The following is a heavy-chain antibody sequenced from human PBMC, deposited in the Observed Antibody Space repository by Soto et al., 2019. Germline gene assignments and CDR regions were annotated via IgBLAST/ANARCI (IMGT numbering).Heavy chain of an antibody. Sequence: EVQLLESGGGLVQPGGSLRLSCEDSGFTFSSFAMNWVRQAPGKGLEWVSSIRESGGGDHYADSVKGRFTISRDNSNNALFLQMNSLRIEDTALYYCARGDRGGSGSPASYYYSGLDVWGQGTTVTVS. CDR3: ARGDRGGSGSPASYYYSGLDV. J-gene: IGHJ6*02. CDR2: IRESGGGD. CDR1: GFTFSSFA. D-gene: IGHD3-10*01. V-gene: IGHV3-23*01.